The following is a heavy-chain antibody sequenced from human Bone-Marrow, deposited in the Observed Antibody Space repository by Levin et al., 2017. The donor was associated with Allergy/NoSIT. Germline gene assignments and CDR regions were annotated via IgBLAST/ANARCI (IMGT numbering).Heavy chain of an antibody. Sequence: GESLKISCAASGFTFSSYSMNWVRQAPGKGLEWVSSISSSSSYIYYADSVKGRFTISRDNAKNSLYLQMNSLRAEDTAVYYCARGYCSGGSCYLDYWGQGTLVTVSS. D-gene: IGHD2-15*01. CDR2: ISSSSSYI. CDR3: ARGYCSGGSCYLDY. J-gene: IGHJ4*02. V-gene: IGHV3-21*01. CDR1: GFTFSSYS.